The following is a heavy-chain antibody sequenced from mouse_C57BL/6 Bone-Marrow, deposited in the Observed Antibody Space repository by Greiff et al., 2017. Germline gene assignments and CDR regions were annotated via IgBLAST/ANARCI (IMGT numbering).Heavy chain of an antibody. CDR1: GFTFSDYG. D-gene: IGHD1-1*01. Sequence: DVQLVESGGGLVQPGGSLKLSCAASGFTFSDYGMAWVRQAPRKGPEWVAFISNLAYSIYYADTVTGRFTISRENAKNTLYLEMSSLKSEDTAMYYCTRDSPLYYGSSYWYFDVWGTGTTVTVSS. CDR3: TRDSPLYYGSSYWYFDV. J-gene: IGHJ1*03. CDR2: ISNLAYSI. V-gene: IGHV5-15*01.